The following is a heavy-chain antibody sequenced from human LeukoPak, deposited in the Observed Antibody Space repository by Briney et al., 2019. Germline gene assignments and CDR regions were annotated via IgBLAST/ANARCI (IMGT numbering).Heavy chain of an antibody. D-gene: IGHD3-22*01. CDR2: IKEDGSEK. CDR3: ATDQDHGYFRQ. CDR1: GFTFRRYW. J-gene: IGHJ1*01. V-gene: IGHV3-7*01. Sequence: GGSLRLSCVASGFTFRRYWMTWVRQAPGKKPEWVANIKEDGSEKYYDDSVRGRFTISRDNAKNTLYLDMNSMRAEDTAVFYCATDQDHGYFRQWGQGTLVIVSS.